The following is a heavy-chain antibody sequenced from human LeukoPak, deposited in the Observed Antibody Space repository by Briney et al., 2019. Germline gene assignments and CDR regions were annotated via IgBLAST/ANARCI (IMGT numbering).Heavy chain of an antibody. CDR2: ISSSSSYI. J-gene: IGHJ4*02. CDR3: AREVAAPYFDY. V-gene: IGHV3-21*01. Sequence: GGSLRLSCAASGFTFSSCSMNWVRQAPGKGLEWVSSISSSSSYIYYADSVKGRFTISRDNAKNSLYLQMNSLRAEDTAVYYCAREVAAPYFDYWGQGTLVTVSS. D-gene: IGHD6-19*01. CDR1: GFTFSSCS.